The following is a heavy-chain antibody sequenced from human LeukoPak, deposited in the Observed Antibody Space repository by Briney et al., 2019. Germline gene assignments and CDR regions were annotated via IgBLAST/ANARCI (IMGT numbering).Heavy chain of an antibody. V-gene: IGHV4-59*08. CDR1: GGSINSYH. D-gene: IGHD3-10*01. CDR3: ARHQEGTGAFDF. J-gene: IGHJ4*02. Sequence: SETLSLTCTVSGGSINSYHWSWFRQPPGKGLEWIGYIHYSGRTNYIPSLKSRVTISVDTSKNQFSLKLSSVTAEDTAVYYCARHQEGTGAFDFWGPGTLVTVSS. CDR2: IHYSGRT.